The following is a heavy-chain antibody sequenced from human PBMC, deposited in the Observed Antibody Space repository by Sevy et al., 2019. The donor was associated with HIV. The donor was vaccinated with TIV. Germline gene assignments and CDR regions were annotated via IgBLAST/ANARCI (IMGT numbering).Heavy chain of an antibody. D-gene: IGHD4-4*01. CDR3: AKDLTPTVTTWRY. Sequence: GGYLRLSCAASGFTFSSYAMSWVRQAPGKGLEWVSAISGSGGSTYYADSVKGRFTISRDNSKNTLYLQMNSLRAEDTAVYYCAKDLTPTVTTWRYWGQGTLVTVSS. V-gene: IGHV3-23*01. J-gene: IGHJ4*02. CDR2: ISGSGGST. CDR1: GFTFSSYA.